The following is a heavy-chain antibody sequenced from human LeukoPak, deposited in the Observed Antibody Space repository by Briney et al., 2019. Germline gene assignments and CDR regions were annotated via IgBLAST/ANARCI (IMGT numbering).Heavy chain of an antibody. CDR1: GFTFSGFG. J-gene: IGHJ4*02. CDR3: ARGRGADYGGNSGYFDY. Sequence: GKSLRLSCAASGFTFSGFGMHWVRQAPGKGLEWVAVIWYDGSNKYYADSVKGRFTISRDNPKNTLYVQMNCLRAEDTAVYYCARGRGADYGGNSGYFDYWGQGTLVTVSS. D-gene: IGHD4-23*01. V-gene: IGHV3-33*01. CDR2: IWYDGSNK.